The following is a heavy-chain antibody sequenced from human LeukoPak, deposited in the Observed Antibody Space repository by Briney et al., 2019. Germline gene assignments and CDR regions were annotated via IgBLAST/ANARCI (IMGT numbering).Heavy chain of an antibody. CDR1: GGSFSGYY. D-gene: IGHD3-10*01. V-gene: IGHV4-34*01. J-gene: IGHJ4*02. CDR2: INHSGST. Sequence: SETLSLTCAVYGGSFSGYYWSWIRQPPGKGLEWIGEINHSGSTNYNPSLKSRVTISVGTSKNQFSLKLSSVTAADTAVYYCARGSTPALLLWFGSYFDYWGQGTLVTVSS. CDR3: ARGSTPALLLWFGSYFDY.